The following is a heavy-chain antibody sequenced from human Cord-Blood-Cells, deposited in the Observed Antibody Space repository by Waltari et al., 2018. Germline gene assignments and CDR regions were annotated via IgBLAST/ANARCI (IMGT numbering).Heavy chain of an antibody. CDR1: GYTFTSSD. Sequence: QVQLVQSGAEVKKPGASVKVSCKASGYTFTSSDIHWVRQATGQGLEWMGWRNPNGGNTGYAQKFQGRVTITRNTSISTAYMELSSLRSEDTAVYYCARVLPIAARRFHWFDPWGQGTLVTVSS. CDR2: RNPNGGNT. J-gene: IGHJ5*02. V-gene: IGHV1-8*03. D-gene: IGHD6-6*01. CDR3: ARVLPIAARRFHWFDP.